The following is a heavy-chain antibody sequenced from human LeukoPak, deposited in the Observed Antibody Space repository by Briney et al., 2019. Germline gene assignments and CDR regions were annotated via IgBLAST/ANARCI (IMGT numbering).Heavy chain of an antibody. CDR1: GYTFTGYY. CDR3: ARGATAGRFSLRPTGAYYMDV. J-gene: IGHJ6*03. Sequence: ASVKVSCKASGYTFTGYYMHWVRQAPGQGLEWMGWINPNSGGTNCAQKFQGRVTMTRDTSINTAYMEKSSLRFEDTAVYYCARGATAGRFSLRPTGAYYMDVWGKGTTVTVSS. V-gene: IGHV1-2*02. D-gene: IGHD6-13*01. CDR2: INPNSGGT.